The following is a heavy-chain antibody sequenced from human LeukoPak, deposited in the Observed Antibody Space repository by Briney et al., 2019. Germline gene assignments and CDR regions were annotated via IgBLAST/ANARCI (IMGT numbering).Heavy chain of an antibody. D-gene: IGHD3-22*01. Sequence: GGSLRLSCAPSGFTVSSSYMSWVRQAPGKGLEWVANIKQDGSEKYYVDSVKGRFTISRDNAKSSLYLQMNSLRAEDTAVYFCARLIYDSSGYYDYWGQGTLVTVSS. V-gene: IGHV3-7*01. J-gene: IGHJ4*02. CDR1: GFTVSSSY. CDR3: ARLIYDSSGYYDY. CDR2: IKQDGSEK.